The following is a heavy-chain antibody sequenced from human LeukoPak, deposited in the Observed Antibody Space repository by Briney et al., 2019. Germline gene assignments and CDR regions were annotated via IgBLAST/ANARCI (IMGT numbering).Heavy chain of an antibody. CDR1: GGTFSSYA. CDR3: ATNRGVYDSSGTDY. V-gene: IGHV1-69*13. CDR2: IIPIFGTA. Sequence: SVKVSCKASGGTFSSYAISWVRQAPGQGLEWMGGIIPIFGTANYAQKFQGRVTITADESTSTAYMELSSLRSEDTAVYYCATNRGVYDSSGTDYWGQGALVTVSS. D-gene: IGHD3-22*01. J-gene: IGHJ4*02.